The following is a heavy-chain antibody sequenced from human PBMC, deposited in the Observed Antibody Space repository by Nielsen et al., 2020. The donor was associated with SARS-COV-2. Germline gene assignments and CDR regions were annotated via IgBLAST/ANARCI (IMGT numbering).Heavy chain of an antibody. CDR1: GGSISSSSYY. J-gene: IGHJ5*02. Sequence: SETLSLTCTVSGGSISSSSYYWSWIRQPPGKGLEWIGEINHSGSTNYNPSLKSRVTISVDTSKNQFSLKLSSVTAADTAVYYCAREGPGGYCTNGVCRNWFDPWGQGTLVTVSS. CDR3: AREGPGGYCTNGVCRNWFDP. V-gene: IGHV4-39*07. CDR2: INHSGST. D-gene: IGHD2-8*01.